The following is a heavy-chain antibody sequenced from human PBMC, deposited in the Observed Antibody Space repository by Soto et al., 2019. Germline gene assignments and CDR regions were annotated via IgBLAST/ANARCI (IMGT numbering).Heavy chain of an antibody. Sequence: SETLSLTCTVSGGSISSGDYYWSWIRQPPGKGLEWIGYIYYSGSTYYNPSLKSRVTISVDTSKNQFFLKLSSVTAADTAVYYCARDLPYGDHNWFDPWGQGTLVTVSS. V-gene: IGHV4-30-4*01. CDR3: ARDLPYGDHNWFDP. CDR1: GGSISSGDYY. J-gene: IGHJ5*02. CDR2: IYYSGST. D-gene: IGHD4-17*01.